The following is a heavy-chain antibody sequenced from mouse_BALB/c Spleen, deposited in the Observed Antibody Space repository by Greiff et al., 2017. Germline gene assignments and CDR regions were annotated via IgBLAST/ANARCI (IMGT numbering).Heavy chain of an antibody. CDR1: GFTFSSYA. Sequence: EVQGVESGGGLVKPGGSLKLSCAASGFTFSSYAMSWVRQTPEKRLEWVASISSGGSTYYPDSVKGRFTISRDNARNILYLQMSSLRSEDTAMYYCARGYRYDGYAMDYWGQGTSVTVSS. D-gene: IGHD2-14*01. J-gene: IGHJ4*01. CDR3: ARGYRYDGYAMDY. V-gene: IGHV5-6-5*01. CDR2: ISSGGST.